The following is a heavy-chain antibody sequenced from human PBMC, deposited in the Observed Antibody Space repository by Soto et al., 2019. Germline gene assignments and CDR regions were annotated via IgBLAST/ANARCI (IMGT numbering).Heavy chain of an antibody. CDR1: GFTISSNY. CDR3: ARESLVRGVHYFDY. D-gene: IGHD3-10*01. Sequence: GGSLSLSCAASGFTISSNYMNGVRQAPGKGLEWVSAIYFGGTTYYADSVKGRFIISRDNSKNTLSLQMNSLRAEDTAVYYCARESLVRGVHYFDYWGQGTLVTVPQ. J-gene: IGHJ4*02. CDR2: IYFGGTT. V-gene: IGHV3-66*01.